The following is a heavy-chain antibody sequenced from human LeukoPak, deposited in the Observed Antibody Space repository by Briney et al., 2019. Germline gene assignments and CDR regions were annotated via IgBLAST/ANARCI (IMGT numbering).Heavy chain of an antibody. CDR2: INPNSGGT. J-gene: IGHJ3*02. CDR3: AREITMVRGVIVDAFDI. Sequence: ASVKVSCKAPGYTFTGYYMHWVRQAPGQGLEWMGWINPNSGGTNYAQKFQGRVTMTRDTSISTAYMELSRLRSDDTAVYYCAREITMVRGVIVDAFDIWGQGTMVTVSS. CDR1: GYTFTGYY. V-gene: IGHV1-2*02. D-gene: IGHD3-10*01.